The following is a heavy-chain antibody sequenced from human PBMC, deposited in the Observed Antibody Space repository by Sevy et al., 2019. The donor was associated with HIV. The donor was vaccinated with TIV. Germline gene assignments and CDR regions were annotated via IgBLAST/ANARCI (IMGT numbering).Heavy chain of an antibody. CDR1: GFTFSTYA. CDR3: VRATNGVLRWFDY. CDR2: ISYDGTNK. V-gene: IGHV3-30-3*01. J-gene: IGHJ4*02. D-gene: IGHD3-3*01. Sequence: GGSLRLSCAASGFTFSTYAMHWVRQAPGKGLDWVAVISYDGTNKYYADSVKGRFTISRDNSKNTLYLQMNSLRPEDSALYYCVRATNGVLRWFDYWGQGTLVTVSS.